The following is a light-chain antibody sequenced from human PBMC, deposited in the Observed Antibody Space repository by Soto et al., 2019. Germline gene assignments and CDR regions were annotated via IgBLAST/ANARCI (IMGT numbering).Light chain of an antibody. Sequence: QSALIQPPSVSGSPGQSVTISCTGTNSDVESDDSVSWFHPALSPNPLISDVHSRPSGVPDRFSGSKSGNTASLPVSGLQAADEADYFCKSYAGSNTYVFGSGTKVTVL. CDR1: NSDVESDDS. V-gene: IGLV2-8*01. J-gene: IGLJ1*01. CDR3: KSYAGSNTYV. CDR2: DVH.